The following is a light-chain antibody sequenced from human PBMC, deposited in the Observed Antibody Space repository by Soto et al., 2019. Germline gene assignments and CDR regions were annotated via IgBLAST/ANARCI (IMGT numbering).Light chain of an antibody. J-gene: IGLJ3*02. V-gene: IGLV2-14*01. Sequence: QSALTQPDSVSGSPGQSITISCTGTSSDVGGYNYVSWYQQHPGKAPKLMIYDVSNRPSGVSNRFSGSKSGNTASLTISGLQAEDEADYYCSSYTSSSTLPVFGGGTQLTVL. CDR3: SSYTSSSTLPV. CDR1: SSDVGGYNY. CDR2: DVS.